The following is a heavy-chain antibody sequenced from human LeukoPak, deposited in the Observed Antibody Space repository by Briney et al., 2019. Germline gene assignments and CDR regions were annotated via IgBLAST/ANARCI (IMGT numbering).Heavy chain of an antibody. V-gene: IGHV1-69*04. J-gene: IGHJ6*03. CDR1: GGTFSSYA. CDR2: IIPILGIA. D-gene: IGHD5-18*01. CDR3: ARDRGYSYGSSYYYYMDV. Sequence: SVKVSCKASGGTFSSYAISWVRQAPGQGLEWMGRIIPILGIANYAQKFQGRVTITTDESTSTAYMELSSLRSEDTAVYYCARDRGYSYGSSYYYYMDVWGKGTTVTVSS.